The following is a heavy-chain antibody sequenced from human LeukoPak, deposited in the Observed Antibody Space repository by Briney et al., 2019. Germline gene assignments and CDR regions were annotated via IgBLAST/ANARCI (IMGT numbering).Heavy chain of an antibody. V-gene: IGHV4-59*01. J-gene: IGHJ3*02. D-gene: IGHD3-3*01. CDR3: ARTRITIFGVVIPDAFDI. CDR2: IYYSGST. Sequence: KTSETLSLTCTVSGGSISSYYWSWIRQPPGKGLEWIGYIYYSGSTNYNPSLKSRVTISVDTSKNQFSLKLSSVTAADTAVYYCARTRITIFGVVIPDAFDIWGQGTMVTVSS. CDR1: GGSISSYY.